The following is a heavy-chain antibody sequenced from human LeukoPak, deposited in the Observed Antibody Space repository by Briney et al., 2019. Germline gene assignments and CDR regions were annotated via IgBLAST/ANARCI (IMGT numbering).Heavy chain of an antibody. V-gene: IGHV3-21*01. CDR3: AGRETYYYGSGSYLVYMDV. CDR2: ISSSSSYI. CDR1: GFTFSSYA. D-gene: IGHD3-10*01. Sequence: TGGSLRLSCAASGFTFSSYAMSWVRQAPGKGLEWVSSISSSSSYIYYADSVKGRFTISRDNAKNSLYLQMNSLRAEDTAVYYCAGRETYYYGSGSYLVYMDVWGKGTTVTVSS. J-gene: IGHJ6*03.